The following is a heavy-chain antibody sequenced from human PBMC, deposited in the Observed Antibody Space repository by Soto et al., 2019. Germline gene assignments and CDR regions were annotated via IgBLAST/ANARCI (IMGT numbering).Heavy chain of an antibody. CDR3: AREGEQWLVSAYDY. CDR2: ISDSGNSI. J-gene: IGHJ4*02. CDR1: GFTFSDYY. V-gene: IGHV3-11*01. Sequence: QVQLVESGGGLVKPGGSLRLSCAASGFTFSDYYMSWIRQAPGRGLEWVSYISDSGNSIYYTDSVKGRFTISRDNAKKSLYLQMNNLRADDTAVYFCAREGEQWLVSAYDYWGQGTLVTVSS. D-gene: IGHD6-19*01.